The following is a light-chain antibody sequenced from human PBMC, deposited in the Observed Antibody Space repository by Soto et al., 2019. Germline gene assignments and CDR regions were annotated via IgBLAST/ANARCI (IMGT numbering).Light chain of an antibody. J-gene: IGLJ3*02. CDR2: DVT. CDR1: SSDVGGYKY. V-gene: IGLV2-14*01. Sequence: QSALTQPASVSGSPGQSITISCTGTSSDVGGYKYVSWYQHHPGKAPKLILYDVTNRPSGVSNRFSGSKSANTASLTISGLQTEDEADYYCSSYSSSGTFWVFGGGTKVTVL. CDR3: SSYSSSGTFWV.